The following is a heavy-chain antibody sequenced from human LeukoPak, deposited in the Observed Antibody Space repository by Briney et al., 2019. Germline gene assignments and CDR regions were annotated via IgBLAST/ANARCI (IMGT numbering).Heavy chain of an antibody. CDR3: ARDSYRHYYDSSGFDY. J-gene: IGHJ4*02. CDR1: GGSISSYY. D-gene: IGHD3-22*01. V-gene: IGHV4-59*12. Sequence: PSETLSLTCTVSGGSISSYYWSWIRQPPGKGLEWIGYIYYSGSTYYNPSLKSRVTISVDTSKNQFSLKLSSVTAADTAVYYCARDSYRHYYDSSGFDYWGQGTLVTVSS. CDR2: IYYSGST.